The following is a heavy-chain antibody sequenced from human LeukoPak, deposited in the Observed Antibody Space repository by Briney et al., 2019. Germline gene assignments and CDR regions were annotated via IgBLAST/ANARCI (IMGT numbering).Heavy chain of an antibody. V-gene: IGHV1-2*02. CDR3: ALLSGGDAFDI. CDR2: INPNSGGT. J-gene: IGHJ3*02. Sequence: ASVKVSCKASGYTFSGYYMHWVRQAPGQGLEWMGWINPNSGGTNYAQKFQGRVTMTRDTSISTAYMELGRLRSDDTAVYYCALLSGGDAFDIWGQGTMVTVSS. D-gene: IGHD3-10*01. CDR1: GYTFSGYY.